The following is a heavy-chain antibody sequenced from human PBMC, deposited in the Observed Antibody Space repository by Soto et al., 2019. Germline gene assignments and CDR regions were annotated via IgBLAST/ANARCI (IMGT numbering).Heavy chain of an antibody. CDR1: GGTFSSYA. J-gene: IGHJ5*02. CDR3: ARELDLRFSEGLDP. V-gene: IGHV1-69*12. D-gene: IGHD3-3*01. CDR2: IIPIFGTA. Sequence: QVQLVQSGAEVKKPGSSVKVSCKASGGTFSSYAISWVRQAPGQGLEWMGGIIPIFGTANYAQKFQGRVTSSADESTSRAYMELSSLGSEDTAVHYCARELDLRFSEGLDPWGRGTLVTVS.